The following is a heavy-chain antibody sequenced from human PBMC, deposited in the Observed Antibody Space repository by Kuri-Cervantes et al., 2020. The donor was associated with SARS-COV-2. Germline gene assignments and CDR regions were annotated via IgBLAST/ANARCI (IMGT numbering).Heavy chain of an antibody. CDR3: ARDYGEYNSGLVRGGFKY. Sequence: GGSLRLSCAASGFTFNIYGMHWVRQSPGKGLEWVAVIWYDGSKKYYADSVQGRFTISRDNSKNTVYLQMNSLRAEDTAVYYCARDYGEYNSGLVRGGFKYWGQGNLVTVSS. J-gene: IGHJ4*02. V-gene: IGHV3-33*01. CDR1: GFTFNIYG. CDR2: IWYDGSKK. D-gene: IGHD3-10*01.